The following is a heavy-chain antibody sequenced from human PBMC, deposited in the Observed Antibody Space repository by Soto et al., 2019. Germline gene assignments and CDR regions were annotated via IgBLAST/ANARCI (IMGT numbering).Heavy chain of an antibody. CDR3: ANLYCSGGSCYSEFQH. Sequence: ASVKVSCKASGYTFTSYGISWVRQAPGQGLEWMGWISTFNSHTDYAQKVQGRVAMTTDRSTGTAYMELRSLRSDDTAVYYCANLYCSGGSCYSEFQHWGQGTLVTVSS. D-gene: IGHD2-15*01. J-gene: IGHJ1*01. CDR2: ISTFNSHT. V-gene: IGHV1-18*01. CDR1: GYTFTSYG.